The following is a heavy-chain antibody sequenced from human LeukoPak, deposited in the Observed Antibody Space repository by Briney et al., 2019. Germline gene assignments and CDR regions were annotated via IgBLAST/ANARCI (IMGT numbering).Heavy chain of an antibody. CDR3: ARGVEPLAANTLAY. J-gene: IGHJ4*02. D-gene: IGHD1-14*01. CDR1: GFTVITND. Sequence: GGSLRLSCGASGFTVITNDMTWVRQAPGKGLEWVSVLYSDGNTKYADSVQGRFTISRDNSKNTLYLEMNSLSPDDTAVYYCARGVEPLAANTLAYWGQGTLVTVSS. V-gene: IGHV3-53*01. CDR2: LYSDGNT.